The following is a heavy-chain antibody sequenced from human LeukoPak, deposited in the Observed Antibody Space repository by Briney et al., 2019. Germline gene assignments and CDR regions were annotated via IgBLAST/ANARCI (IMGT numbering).Heavy chain of an antibody. CDR2: MNPNSGNT. CDR3: ARGLGYSGYDRSYYYGMDV. CDR1: GYTSTSYD. J-gene: IGHJ6*02. D-gene: IGHD5-12*01. V-gene: IGHV1-8*01. Sequence: ASVKVSCKASGYTSTSYDINWVRQATGQGLEWMGWMNPNSGNTGYAQKFQGRVTMTRNTSISTAYMELSSLRSEDTAVYYCARGLGYSGYDRSYYYGMDVWGQGTTVTVSS.